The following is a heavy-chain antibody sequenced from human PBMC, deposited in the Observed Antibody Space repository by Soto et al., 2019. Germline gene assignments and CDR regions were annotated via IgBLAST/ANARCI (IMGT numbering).Heavy chain of an antibody. D-gene: IGHD2-15*01. Sequence: GGSLRLSCAASGFPLSDSYMSWLRQAPGKGLEWVSYITRGASAIYYADSVKGRFTLSRDNAQNSLYLQMNSLRAEDTAVYYCARAAEYCSAGSCYPSNLDHWGQGTLVTVSS. V-gene: IGHV3-11*01. CDR2: ITRGASAI. CDR1: GFPLSDSY. J-gene: IGHJ4*02. CDR3: ARAAEYCSAGSCYPSNLDH.